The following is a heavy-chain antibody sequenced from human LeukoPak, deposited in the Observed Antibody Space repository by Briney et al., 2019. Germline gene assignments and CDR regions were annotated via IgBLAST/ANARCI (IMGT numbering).Heavy chain of an antibody. CDR3: ARGGYSSSWYPWGYFQH. J-gene: IGHJ1*01. Sequence: ETLSLTCTVSGGSISSSSYYWGWIRQAPGKGLEWVANIKQDGSEKYYVDSVKGRFTISRDNAKNSLYLQMNSLRAEDTAVYYCARGGYSSSWYPWGYFQHWGQGTLVTVSS. CDR2: IKQDGSEK. CDR1: GGSISSSSYY. D-gene: IGHD6-13*01. V-gene: IGHV3-7*01.